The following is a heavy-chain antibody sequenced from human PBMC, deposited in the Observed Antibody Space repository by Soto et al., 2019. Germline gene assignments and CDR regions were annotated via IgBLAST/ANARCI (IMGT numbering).Heavy chain of an antibody. CDR1: GFTFSSYA. V-gene: IGHV3-30-3*01. CDR3: ARGHTNDKVAVVRGVRRGYGMDV. CDR2: ISYDGSNK. D-gene: IGHD3-10*01. Sequence: QVQLVESGGGVVQPGRSLRLSCAASGFTFSSYAMHWVRQAPGKGLEWVAVISYDGSNKYYADSVKGRFTISRDNSKNTLYLQMNSLRADDTAVYYCARGHTNDKVAVVRGVRRGYGMDVWGQGTTVTVSS. J-gene: IGHJ6*02.